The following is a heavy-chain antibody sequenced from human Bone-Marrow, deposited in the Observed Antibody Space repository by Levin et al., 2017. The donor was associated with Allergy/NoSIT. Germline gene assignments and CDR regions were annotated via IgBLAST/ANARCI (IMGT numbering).Heavy chain of an antibody. CDR2: ISTRGNTK. V-gene: IGHV3-11*01. D-gene: IGHD2-8*02. CDR3: VREAGPTGYFDH. Sequence: GESLKISCAASGFSFSDYYMSWIRQTPGKGLEWLSYISTRGNTKYYADSVKGRFTISRDNAQNSLYLQMNSLRVEDTAVYYCVREAGPTGYFDHWGQGALVTVSS. J-gene: IGHJ4*02. CDR1: GFSFSDYY.